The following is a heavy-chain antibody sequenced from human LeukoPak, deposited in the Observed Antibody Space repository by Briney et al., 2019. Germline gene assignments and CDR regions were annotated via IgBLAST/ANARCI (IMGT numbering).Heavy chain of an antibody. CDR2: ISSSSSYI. J-gene: IGHJ3*02. Sequence: PGGSLRLSCAASGFTFSSYSMNWVRQAPGKGLEWVSSISSSSSYIYYADSVKGRFTISRDNAKNSLYLQMNSLRTEDTAVYYCARESVMITFGGRFAAFDIWGQGTMVIVSS. D-gene: IGHD3-16*01. CDR3: ARESVMITFGGRFAAFDI. V-gene: IGHV3-21*04. CDR1: GFTFSSYS.